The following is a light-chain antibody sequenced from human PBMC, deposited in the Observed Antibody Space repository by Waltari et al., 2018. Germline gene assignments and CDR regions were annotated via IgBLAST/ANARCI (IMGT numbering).Light chain of an antibody. V-gene: IGLV1-44*01. CDR1: RSNIGSET. J-gene: IGLJ1*01. CDR2: RDD. Sequence: QSVLTQPPSVSGTPGQTVPISCSGSRSNIGSETVNWYQQLPGTAPKLLIYRDDQRPSGFPDRFSASKSGTSASLAISGLQSEDEGDYYCSSWDKSLNGYVFGTGTTVTVL. CDR3: SSWDKSLNGYV.